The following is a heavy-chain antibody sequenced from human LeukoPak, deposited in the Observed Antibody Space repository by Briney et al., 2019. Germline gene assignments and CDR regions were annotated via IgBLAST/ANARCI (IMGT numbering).Heavy chain of an antibody. V-gene: IGHV1-46*01. CDR1: GYTFTSYY. D-gene: IGHD3-22*01. Sequence: ASVKVSCKASGYTFTSYYIYWVRQAPGQGLEWMGIINPSRGSTNYAQRFQGRVTMTRDMSTSTVYMELSSLRSEDTAIYYCARGGHVRVYDNSAYYGHEWGQGTLVTVSS. J-gene: IGHJ4*02. CDR2: INPSRGST. CDR3: ARGGHVRVYDNSAYYGHE.